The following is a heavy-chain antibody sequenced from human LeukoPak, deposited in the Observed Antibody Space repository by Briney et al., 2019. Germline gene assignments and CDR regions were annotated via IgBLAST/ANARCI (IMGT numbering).Heavy chain of an antibody. CDR1: GFTFSSYS. Sequence: GGSLRLSCAASGFTFSSYSMNWVRQAPGKGLEWVSYISSSSSTIYYADSVKGRFTISRDNARNSLYLQMNSLRAEDTAVYYCAGELRYFDWSLGGAFDIWGQGTMVTVSS. CDR3: AGELRYFDWSLGGAFDI. CDR2: ISSSSSTI. J-gene: IGHJ3*02. D-gene: IGHD3-9*01. V-gene: IGHV3-48*04.